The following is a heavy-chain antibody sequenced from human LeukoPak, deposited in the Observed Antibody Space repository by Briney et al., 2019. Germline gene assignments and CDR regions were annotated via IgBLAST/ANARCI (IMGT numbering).Heavy chain of an antibody. D-gene: IGHD3/OR15-3a*01. V-gene: IGHV3-30*04. J-gene: IGHJ4*02. CDR3: ARDLDWTFDY. CDR1: GLTFSSYA. CDR2: ISYDGSNK. Sequence: GGSLRLSCAASGLTFSSYAMHWVRQAPGKGLEWVAVISYDGSNKYYADSVKGRFTIPRDNSKNTLYLQMNSLRAEDTAVYYCARDLDWTFDYWGQGTLVTVSS.